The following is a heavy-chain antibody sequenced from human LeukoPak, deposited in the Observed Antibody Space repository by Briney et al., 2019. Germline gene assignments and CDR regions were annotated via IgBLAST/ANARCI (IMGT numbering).Heavy chain of an antibody. Sequence: SETLSLTCTVSGGSISDHYWSWIRQPPGKGLEWIGYIYYSGSTNYNPSLKSRVTISVDTSKNQFSLKLSSVTAADTAVYYCARGDFWSGYFPSWYFDLWGRGTLVTVSS. V-gene: IGHV4-59*08. D-gene: IGHD3-3*01. CDR1: GGSISDHY. CDR2: IYYSGST. CDR3: ARGDFWSGYFPSWYFDL. J-gene: IGHJ2*01.